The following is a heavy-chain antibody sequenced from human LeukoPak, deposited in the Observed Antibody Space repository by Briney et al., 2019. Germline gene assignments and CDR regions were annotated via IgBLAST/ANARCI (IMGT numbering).Heavy chain of an antibody. Sequence: GGSLRLSCAASGFTFSSYAMSWVRQAPGKGLEWVSDISGSGGSTYYADSVKGRFTISRDNSKNTLYLQMNSLRAEDTAVYYCATQRVVSLRYRNTPDYWGQGTLVTVSS. D-gene: IGHD4-11*01. V-gene: IGHV3-23*01. CDR2: ISGSGGST. CDR3: ATQRVVSLRYRNTPDY. J-gene: IGHJ4*02. CDR1: GFTFSSYA.